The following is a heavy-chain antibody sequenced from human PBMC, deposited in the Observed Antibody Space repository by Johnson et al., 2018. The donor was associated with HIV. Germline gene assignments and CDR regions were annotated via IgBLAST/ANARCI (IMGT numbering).Heavy chain of an antibody. J-gene: IGHJ3*02. Sequence: QVQLVESGGGLIQPGGSLRLSCAASGFTVSSNYMSWVRQAPGKGLEWVAVISYDGSDKYYGDSVKGRFTLPRDNSKNRLDIIMNSLRVAATAVYYCARPDYDILTGAFDIWGQGTMVTVAS. D-gene: IGHD3-9*01. CDR3: ARPDYDILTGAFDI. V-gene: IGHV3-30*03. CDR1: GFTVSSNY. CDR2: ISYDGSDK.